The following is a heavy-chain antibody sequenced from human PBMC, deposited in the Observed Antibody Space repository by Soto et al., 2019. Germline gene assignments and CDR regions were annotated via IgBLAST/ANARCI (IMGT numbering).Heavy chain of an antibody. V-gene: IGHV2-26*01. Sequence: QVTLKESGPVLVKPTETLTLTCTVSGFSLTTGRMGVSWIRQPPGKALEWLAHIFSDAERSYSTSMQSRLTISKDTPGSQVVLSMTNVDPVDTGTYSCVRMNADSYQFYYAMDVWGHGTTVTVSS. CDR2: IFSDAER. D-gene: IGHD2-2*01. CDR1: GFSLTTGRMG. CDR3: VRMNADSYQFYYAMDV. J-gene: IGHJ6*02.